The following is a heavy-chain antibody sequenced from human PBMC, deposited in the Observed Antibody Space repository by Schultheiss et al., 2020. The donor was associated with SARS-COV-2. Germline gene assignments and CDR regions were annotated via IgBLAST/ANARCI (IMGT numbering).Heavy chain of an antibody. V-gene: IGHV4-34*01. D-gene: IGHD1-1*01. CDR2: INHSGST. CDR1: GGSFSGYY. Sequence: SETLSLTCAVYGGSFSGYYWSWIRQPPGKGLEWIGEINHSGSTNYNPSLKSRVTISVDTSKNQFSLKLSSVTAADTAVYYCARGMSTLDFDYWGQGTLVTVSS. J-gene: IGHJ4*02. CDR3: ARGMSTLDFDY.